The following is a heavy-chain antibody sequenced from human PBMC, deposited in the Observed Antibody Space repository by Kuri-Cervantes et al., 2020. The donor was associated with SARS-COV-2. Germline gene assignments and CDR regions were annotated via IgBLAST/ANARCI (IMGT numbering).Heavy chain of an antibody. Sequence: GESLKISCAASGFTFSSYAMSWVRQAPGKGLEWVSAISGSGGSTYYADSVKGRFTISRDNSKNTLYLQMNSLRAEDTAVYYCAKDWRQRITMVRGVNYGMAVWGPGNTVNGAS. CDR3: AKDWRQRITMVRGVNYGMAV. J-gene: IGHJ6*01. CDR1: GFTFSSYA. CDR2: ISGSGGST. V-gene: IGHV3-23*01. D-gene: IGHD3-10*01.